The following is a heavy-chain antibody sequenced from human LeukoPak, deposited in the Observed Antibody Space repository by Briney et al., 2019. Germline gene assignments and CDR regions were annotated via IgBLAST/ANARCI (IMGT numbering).Heavy chain of an antibody. J-gene: IGHJ6*03. V-gene: IGHV4-4*07. CDR2: IYTSGST. CDR3: ARDLNYGDYTHDYYMDV. CDR1: GASISSYY. D-gene: IGHD4-17*01. Sequence: SETLSLTCTVSGASISSYYWSWIRQPAGKGLEWIGRIYTSGSTNYNPSLKSRVTMSVDTSKNQFSLKLSSVTAADTAVYYCARDLNYGDYTHDYYMDVWGKGTTVTVSS.